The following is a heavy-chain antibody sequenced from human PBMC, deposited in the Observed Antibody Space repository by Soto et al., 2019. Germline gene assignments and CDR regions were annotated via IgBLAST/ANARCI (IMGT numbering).Heavy chain of an antibody. CDR1: GGSFSGYY. J-gene: IGHJ5*02. Sequence: SETLSLTCAVYGGSFSGYYWSWIRQPPGKGLEWIGYIYHSGSTYYNPSLKSRVTISVDRSKNQFSLMLSSVTAADTAVYYCARSINPWGQGTLVTVSS. CDR3: ARSINP. D-gene: IGHD3-10*01. CDR2: IYHSGST. V-gene: IGHV4-34*01.